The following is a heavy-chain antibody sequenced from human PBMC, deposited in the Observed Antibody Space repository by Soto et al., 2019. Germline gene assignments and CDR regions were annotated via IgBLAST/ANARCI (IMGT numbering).Heavy chain of an antibody. J-gene: IGHJ3*02. D-gene: IGHD6-13*01. CDR2: ISWSSGNT. V-gene: IGHV3-9*01. CDR1: GFTLGDYA. Sequence: GGALRHSFGGPGFTLGDYAHHLGRQAPGKGPGGGSGISWSSGNTGYADSVKGRFTISRDNAKNSLYLQMNTLRAEDTALYYCAKGAAAGRALSAFDIWGQGTMVTVSS. CDR3: AKGAAAGRALSAFDI.